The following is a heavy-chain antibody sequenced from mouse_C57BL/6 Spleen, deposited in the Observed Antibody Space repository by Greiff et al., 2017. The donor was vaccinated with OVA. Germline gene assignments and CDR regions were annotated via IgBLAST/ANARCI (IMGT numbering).Heavy chain of an antibody. D-gene: IGHD1-1*01. CDR2: IYPGSGST. Sequence: VQMQQPGAELVKPGASVKMSCKASGYTFTSYWITWVKQRPGQGLEWIGDIYPGSGSTNYNEKFKSKATLTVDTSSSTAYMQLSSLTSEDSAVYYCARDGSSYRDFDYWGQGTTLTVSS. V-gene: IGHV1-55*01. J-gene: IGHJ2*01. CDR3: ARDGSSYRDFDY. CDR1: GYTFTSYW.